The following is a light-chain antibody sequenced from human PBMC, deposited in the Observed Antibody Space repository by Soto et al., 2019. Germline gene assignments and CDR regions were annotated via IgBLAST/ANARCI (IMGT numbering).Light chain of an antibody. CDR1: QSISSW. V-gene: IGKV1-5*01. J-gene: IGKJ1*01. CDR3: PQYNNXTWT. Sequence: DIQMTQSPSTLSTSVGDIVTITCRAIQSISSWLAWYKQKPGKGPKLLIYDASSLEIGVPSMLSAGGYGTEFTLTISSLQPDDFVNYYCPQYNNXTWTCGHGTKV. CDR2: DAS.